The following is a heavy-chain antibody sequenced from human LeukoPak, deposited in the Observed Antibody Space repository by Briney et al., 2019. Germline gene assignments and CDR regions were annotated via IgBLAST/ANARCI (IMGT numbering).Heavy chain of an antibody. CDR2: ISGSGGST. V-gene: IGHV3-23*01. J-gene: IGHJ4*02. CDR3: AKDSAGDYDLNFDY. D-gene: IGHD4-17*01. CDR1: GFTFSDYY. Sequence: PGGSLRLSCAASGFTFSDYYMSWIRQAPGKGLEWVSAISGSGGSTYYADSVKGRFTISRDNSKNTLYLQMNSLRAEDTAVYYCAKDSAGDYDLNFDYWGQGTLVTVSS.